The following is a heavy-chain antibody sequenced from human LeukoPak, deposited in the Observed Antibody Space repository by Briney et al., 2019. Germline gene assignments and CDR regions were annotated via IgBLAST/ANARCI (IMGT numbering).Heavy chain of an antibody. CDR2: IYCSGST. CDR3: ARGVEYSSSSGLGY. CDR1: GGSVCRYY. V-gene: IGHV4-59*02. D-gene: IGHD6-6*01. Sequence: KSSETLSLTCTVSGGSVCRYYRSWIRQPPGRGLECIAYIYCSGSTNYDHSLKGRVTISVDTAKNQFSLKLSSVTAADTALYYCARGVEYSSSSGLGYWGQRTLVTVCS. J-gene: IGHJ4*02.